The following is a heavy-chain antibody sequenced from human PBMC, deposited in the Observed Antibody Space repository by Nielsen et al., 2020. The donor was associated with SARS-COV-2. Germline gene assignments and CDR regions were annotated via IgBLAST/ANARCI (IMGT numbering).Heavy chain of an antibody. CDR2: IDCSGST. CDR1: GGSIRGYY. D-gene: IGHD6-19*01. Sequence: SDTLSLTCNVSGGSIRGYYCGWIRQRPGKGLERIGHIDCSGSTNYKSSLKSRVTVSVDRSKNQFSLKLSSVTAAATAVYFYARDKGSSGWEYFQHWGQGTLVTVSS. CDR3: ARDKGSSGWEYFQH. J-gene: IGHJ1*01. V-gene: IGHV4-59*13.